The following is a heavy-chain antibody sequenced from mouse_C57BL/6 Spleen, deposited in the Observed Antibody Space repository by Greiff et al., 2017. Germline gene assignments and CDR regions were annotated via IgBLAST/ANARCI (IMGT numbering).Heavy chain of an antibody. CDR3: ARRDDYDGTY. Sequence: DVKLVESGGDLVKPGGSLKLSCAASGFTFSSYGMSWVRQTPDKRLEWVATISSGGSYTYYPDSVKGRFTISRDNAKNTLYLQMSSLKSEDTAMYYCARRDDYDGTYWGQGTLVTVSA. D-gene: IGHD2-4*01. J-gene: IGHJ3*01. CDR1: GFTFSSYG. CDR2: ISSGGSYT. V-gene: IGHV5-6*02.